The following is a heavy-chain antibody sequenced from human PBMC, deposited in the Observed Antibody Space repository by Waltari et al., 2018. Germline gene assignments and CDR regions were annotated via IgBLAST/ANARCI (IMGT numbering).Heavy chain of an antibody. V-gene: IGHV1-69*08. CDR1: GGTFSSYA. Sequence: QVQLVQSGAEVKKPGSSVKVSCKASGGTFSSYAISWVRQAPGQGLEWMGRIIPIFGTANYAQKFQGRVTITADKSTSTAYMELSSLRSEDTAVYYCALSGSGSYHLPRDDLYYYYGMDVWGQGTTVTVSS. J-gene: IGHJ6*02. CDR3: ALSGSGSYHLPRDDLYYYYGMDV. CDR2: IIPIFGTA. D-gene: IGHD3-10*01.